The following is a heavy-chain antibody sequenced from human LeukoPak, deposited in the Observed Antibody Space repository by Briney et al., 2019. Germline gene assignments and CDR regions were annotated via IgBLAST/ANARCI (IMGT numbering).Heavy chain of an antibody. CDR2: INPSGGST. Sequence: ASVTVSCKASGYTFTSYYMHWVRQAPGQGLEWMGIINPSGGSTSYAQKLQGRVTMTTDTSTSTAYMELRSLRSDDTAVYYCARDGFKSGKPIGYWGQGTLVTVSS. CDR1: GYTFTSYY. J-gene: IGHJ4*02. V-gene: IGHV1-46*01. CDR3: ARDGFKSGKPIGY. D-gene: IGHD3-3*01.